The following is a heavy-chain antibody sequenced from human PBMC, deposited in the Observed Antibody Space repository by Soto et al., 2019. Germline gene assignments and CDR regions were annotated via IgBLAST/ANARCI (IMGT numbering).Heavy chain of an antibody. CDR2: IYYSGST. Sequence: SETLSLTCTVSGGSISSGGYYWSLIRQHPGKGLEWIGYIYYSGSTYYNPSLKSRVTISVDTSKNQFSLKLSSVTAADTALYYCARDRPGPYDSSGYGFDPWGQGTLVTVSS. CDR1: GGSISSGGYY. V-gene: IGHV4-31*03. CDR3: ARDRPGPYDSSGYGFDP. J-gene: IGHJ5*02. D-gene: IGHD3-22*01.